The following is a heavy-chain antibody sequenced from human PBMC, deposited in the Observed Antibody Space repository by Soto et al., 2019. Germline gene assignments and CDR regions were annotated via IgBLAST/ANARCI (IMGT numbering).Heavy chain of an antibody. Sequence: GGSLRLSCAASGFTFSSYAMHWVRQAPGKGLEWVAVISYDGSNKYYADSVKGRFTISRDNSKNTLYLQMNSLRAEDTAVYYCARASLRYCSGGSCYNWFDPWGQGTLVTVSS. J-gene: IGHJ5*02. CDR3: ARASLRYCSGGSCYNWFDP. D-gene: IGHD2-15*01. CDR2: ISYDGSNK. CDR1: GFTFSSYA. V-gene: IGHV3-30-3*01.